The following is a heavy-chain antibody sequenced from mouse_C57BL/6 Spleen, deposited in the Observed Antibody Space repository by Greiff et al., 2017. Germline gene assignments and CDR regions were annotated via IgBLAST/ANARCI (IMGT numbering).Heavy chain of an antibody. D-gene: IGHD1-1*01. J-gene: IGHJ3*01. V-gene: IGHV1-50*01. CDR1: GYTFTSYW. Sequence: QVHVKQPGAELVKPGASVKLSCKASGYTFTSYWMQWVKQRPGQGLEWIGEIDPSDSYTNYNQKFKGKATLTVDTSSSTAYMQLSSLTSEDSAVYYCARSPIATVPAWFAYWGQGTLVTVSA. CDR3: ARSPIATVPAWFAY. CDR2: IDPSDSYT.